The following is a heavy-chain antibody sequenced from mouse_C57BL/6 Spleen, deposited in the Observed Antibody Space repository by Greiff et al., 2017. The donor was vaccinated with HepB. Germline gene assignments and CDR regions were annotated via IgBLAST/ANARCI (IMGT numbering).Heavy chain of an antibody. Sequence: VQLQQPGAELVKPGASVKVSCKASGYTFTSYWMHWVKQRPGQGLEWIGRIHPSDSDTNYNQKFKGKATLTVDKSSSTAYMQLSSLTSEDSAVYYCAIEVTRAWFAYWGQGTLVTVSA. CDR1: GYTFTSYW. CDR2: IHPSDSDT. D-gene: IGHD2-3*01. J-gene: IGHJ3*01. V-gene: IGHV1-74*01. CDR3: AIEVTRAWFAY.